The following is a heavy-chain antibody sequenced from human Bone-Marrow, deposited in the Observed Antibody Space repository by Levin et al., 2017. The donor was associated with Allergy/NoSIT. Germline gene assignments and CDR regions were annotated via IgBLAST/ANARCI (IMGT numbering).Heavy chain of an antibody. CDR3: AKGTSSWYYPSFDL. CDR1: GFIFSSYA. CDR2: ISDSGGST. J-gene: IGHJ2*01. Sequence: PGGSLRLSCTGSGFIFSSYAITWVRQAPGKGLEWVSIISDSGGSTFYADSVKGRFTISRDHSNNMVYLQTNSLRAEDTAVYYCAKGTSSWYYPSFDLWGRGTLVTVSS. V-gene: IGHV3-23*01. D-gene: IGHD6-13*01.